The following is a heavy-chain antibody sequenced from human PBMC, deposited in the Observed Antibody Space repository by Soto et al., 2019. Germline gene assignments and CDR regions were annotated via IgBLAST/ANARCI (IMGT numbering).Heavy chain of an antibody. Sequence: QVQLVESGGGVVQPGTSLRLSCAASGFTFNNFGMHWVRQAPGKGLEWVAVIWYDGTNKFYADSVKGRFTISRDNSWSTMYLQMTRLRAEDTAVYYCARGRTDYLVVAHYFDFWGQGTLVTVSS. CDR2: IWYDGTNK. CDR1: GFTFNNFG. CDR3: ARGRTDYLVVAHYFDF. J-gene: IGHJ4*02. D-gene: IGHD3-22*01. V-gene: IGHV3-33*08.